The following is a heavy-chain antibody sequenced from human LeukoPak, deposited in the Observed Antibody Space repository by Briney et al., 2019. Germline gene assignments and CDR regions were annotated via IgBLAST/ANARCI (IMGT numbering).Heavy chain of an antibody. CDR3: ARAHFLYGNIDY. D-gene: IGHD2/OR15-2a*01. J-gene: IGHJ4*02. V-gene: IGHV4-30-4*01. Sequence: PSETLSLTCTVSGGSISSGEYYWSWIRQPPGKGLEWIGYIYYSGSTYYNPSLKSRVTISVDTSKNQFSLKLSSVTAADTAVYYCARAHFLYGNIDYWGQGTLVTVSS. CDR1: GGSISSGEYY. CDR2: IYYSGST.